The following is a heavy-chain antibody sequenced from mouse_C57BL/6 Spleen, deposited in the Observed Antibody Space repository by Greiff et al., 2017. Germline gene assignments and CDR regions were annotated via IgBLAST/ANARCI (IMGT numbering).Heavy chain of an antibody. J-gene: IGHJ2*01. CDR3: TSEAAYYSNYEFED. Sequence: QVQLQQSGAELVRPGASVTLSCKASGYTFTDYEMHWVKQTPVHGLEWIGAIDPETGGTAYNQKFKGKAILTADKSSSTAYMELRSLTSEDSAVYYCTSEAAYYSNYEFEDWGKGTTLTVAA. CDR2: IDPETGGT. CDR1: GYTFTDYE. D-gene: IGHD2-5*01. V-gene: IGHV1-15*01.